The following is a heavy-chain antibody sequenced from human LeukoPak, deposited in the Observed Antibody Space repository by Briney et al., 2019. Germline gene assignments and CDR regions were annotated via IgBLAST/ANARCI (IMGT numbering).Heavy chain of an antibody. CDR1: GFTFSSYS. V-gene: IGHV3-21*01. D-gene: IGHD3-10*01. Sequence: GGPLRLSCAASGFTFSSYSMNWVRQAPGKGLEWVSFISSSSSYIYYADSVKGRFTISRDNAKNSLYLQMDSLRAEDTAVYYCARGEYGSGSYHIDYWGQGTLVTVSS. J-gene: IGHJ4*02. CDR2: ISSSSSYI. CDR3: ARGEYGSGSYHIDY.